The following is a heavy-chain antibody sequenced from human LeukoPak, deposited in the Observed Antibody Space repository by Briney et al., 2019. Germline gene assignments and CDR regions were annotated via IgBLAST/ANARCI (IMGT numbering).Heavy chain of an antibody. J-gene: IGHJ6*03. Sequence: GGSLRLSCAASGFTFSSYAMSWVRQAPGKGLEWVSGILDSGYSTYYANSVKGRFTISRDNSNSTLYLQMNSLRAEDTAVYYCAKLGGHPLHNYYVGVWGKGTTVAVSS. CDR3: AKLGGHPLHNYYVGV. CDR2: ILDSGYST. D-gene: IGHD3-16*01. V-gene: IGHV3-23*01. CDR1: GFTFSSYA.